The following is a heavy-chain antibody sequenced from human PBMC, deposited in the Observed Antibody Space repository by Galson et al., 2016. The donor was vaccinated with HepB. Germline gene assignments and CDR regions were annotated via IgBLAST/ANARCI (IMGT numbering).Heavy chain of an antibody. D-gene: IGHD5-18*01. CDR1: GGSISSGGYY. J-gene: IGHJ4*02. CDR2: IHYSGST. CDR3: ARDKNERGYSYGHFDY. Sequence: TLSLTCTVSGGSISSGGYYWSWIRQHPGKGLEWIGYIHYSGSTYYHPSLESRVSISVDKSKNQFSLKLSSVTAADTAVYYCARDKNERGYSYGHFDYWGQGALVTVSS. V-gene: IGHV4-31*03.